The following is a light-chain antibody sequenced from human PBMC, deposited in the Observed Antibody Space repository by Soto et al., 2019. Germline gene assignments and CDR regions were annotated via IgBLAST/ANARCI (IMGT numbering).Light chain of an antibody. V-gene: IGLV4-69*01. CDR2: LNSDGSH. CDR1: SSHIRDA. CDR3: QAWGPGIQGV. Sequence: QSVLTQSPSVSASLGPRVKITCTLSSSHIRDAVELHQQQPGKGPPYLMRLNSDGSHRKGDGIRDPFSGSSSGTARSLTISSPEAEDEADYYCQAWGPGIQGVFGGGTKLTVL. J-gene: IGLJ2*01.